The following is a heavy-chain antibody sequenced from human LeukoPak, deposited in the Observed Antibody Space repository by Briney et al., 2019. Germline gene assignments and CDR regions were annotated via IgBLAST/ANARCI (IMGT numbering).Heavy chain of an antibody. CDR1: GGSFSGYY. Sequence: SETLSLTCAVYGGSFSGYYWSWIRQPPGKGLEWIGEINHSGSTNYNPSLKSRVTISVDTSKNQFSPKLSSVTAADTAVYYCAALRLRGGYYDYVWGSYRQTGPFDYWGQGTLVTVSS. J-gene: IGHJ4*02. CDR2: INHSGST. CDR3: AALRLRGGYYDYVWGSYRQTGPFDY. D-gene: IGHD3-16*02. V-gene: IGHV4-34*01.